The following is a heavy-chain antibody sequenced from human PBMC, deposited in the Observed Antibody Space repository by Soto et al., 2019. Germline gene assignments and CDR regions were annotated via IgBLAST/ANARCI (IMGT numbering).Heavy chain of an antibody. Sequence: QVQLQQWGAGLLKPSETLSLTCAVYGGSFSGYQWTWIRQTPGKGLEWIGEINDSGNINYNPSLKSRVTIVVDTAKKQISLKLSSVTAAHTAVYYCARGLILWFGELSRRGGYYYYLDVWGKGTTVTVSS. V-gene: IGHV4-34*01. CDR1: GGSFSGYQ. J-gene: IGHJ6*03. D-gene: IGHD3-10*01. CDR3: ARGLILWFGELSRRGGYYYYLDV. CDR2: INDSGNI.